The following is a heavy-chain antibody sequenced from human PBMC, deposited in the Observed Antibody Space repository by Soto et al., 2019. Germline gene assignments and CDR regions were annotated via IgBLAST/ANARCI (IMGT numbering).Heavy chain of an antibody. CDR1: GFTFSTFW. J-gene: IGHJ3*02. CDR3: ARDKSILSSDNWYDAIDI. CDR2: IKDDGSQK. D-gene: IGHD6-13*01. Sequence: GGSLRLSCAASGFTFSTFWMSWVRQAPGRGLEWVANIKDDGSQKNYVDSVKGRFTISRDNAKDSVFLQMIRLRAEDTAVYYCARDKSILSSDNWYDAIDIWGQGTMVTV. V-gene: IGHV3-7*03.